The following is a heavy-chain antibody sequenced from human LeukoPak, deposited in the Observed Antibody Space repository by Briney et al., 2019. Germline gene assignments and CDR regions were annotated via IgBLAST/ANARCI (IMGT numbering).Heavy chain of an antibody. CDR2: IIPIFGTA. V-gene: IGHV1-69*05. CDR1: GGTFSSYA. CDR3: ADWPHYDILTGYYLVYYMDV. Sequence: ASVKVSCKASGGTFSSYAISWVRQAPGQGLEWMGGIIPIFGTANYAQKFQGRVTITTDESTSTAYMELSSLRSEDTAVYYCADWPHYDILTGYYLVYYMDVWGKGTTVTVSS. J-gene: IGHJ6*03. D-gene: IGHD3-9*01.